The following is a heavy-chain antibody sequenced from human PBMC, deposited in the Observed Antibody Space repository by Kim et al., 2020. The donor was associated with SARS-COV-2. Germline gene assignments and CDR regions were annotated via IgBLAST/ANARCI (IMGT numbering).Heavy chain of an antibody. V-gene: IGHV3-30*07. J-gene: IGHJ4*02. D-gene: IGHD3-9*01. Sequence: SVKGRFTISRNNSKNTLYLQMNSLRAEDKAVYYCARDPALVIIMEDYLDYWGQGTLVTVSS. CDR3: ARDPALVIIMEDYLDY.